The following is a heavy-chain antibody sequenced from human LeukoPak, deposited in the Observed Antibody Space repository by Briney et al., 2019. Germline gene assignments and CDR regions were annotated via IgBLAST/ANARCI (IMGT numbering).Heavy chain of an antibody. CDR3: ARGRDNPAMMWLALDLDS. V-gene: IGHV3-53*01. CDR2: LFCGGKT. D-gene: IGHD5-18*01. CDR1: GFTVTNNH. Sequence: PGGSLRLPCVASGFTVTNNHMSWVRQAPGKGLEWASGLFCGGKTFYADSVKGRFTISRDDVKNTLFLQMNTLRAEDTAVYYCARGRDNPAMMWLALDLDSWGQGTLVTVSS. J-gene: IGHJ4*02.